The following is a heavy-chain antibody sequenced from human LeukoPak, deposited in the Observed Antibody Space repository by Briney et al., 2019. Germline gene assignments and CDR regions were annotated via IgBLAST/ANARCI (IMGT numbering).Heavy chain of an antibody. Sequence: GESLNISFKGSGYSFTSYWICWVRQMPGKGLWCVWVIYPGDSDPRSSPSFQGQLTISADKSIRTAYLQWSSLKASDTAMHYCASLFPRGNLDYWGQGTLVTVSS. CDR3: ASLFPRGNLDY. CDR1: GYSFTSYW. V-gene: IGHV5-51*01. CDR2: IYPGDSDP. J-gene: IGHJ4*02. D-gene: IGHD3-10*01.